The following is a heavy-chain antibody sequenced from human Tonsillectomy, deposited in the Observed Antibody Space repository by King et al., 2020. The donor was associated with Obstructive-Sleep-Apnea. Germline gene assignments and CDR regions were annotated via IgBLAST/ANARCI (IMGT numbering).Heavy chain of an antibody. V-gene: IGHV3-9*01. J-gene: IGHJ4*02. CDR2: ISWNSGRI. CDR3: AKDMSSGWYGPIDY. D-gene: IGHD6-19*01. Sequence: VQLVESGGGLVQPGRSLRLSCAASGFTFDDYAMHWVRQAPGKGLEWVSGISWNSGRIGYADSVKGRFTIPRDNAKNSLYLQMKSLRVEDTALYYCAKDMSSGWYGPIDYWGQGTLVSVSS. CDR1: GFTFDDYA.